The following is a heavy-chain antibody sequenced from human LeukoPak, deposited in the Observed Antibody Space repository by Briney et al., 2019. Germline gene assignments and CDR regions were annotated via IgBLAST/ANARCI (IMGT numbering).Heavy chain of an antibody. J-gene: IGHJ4*01. V-gene: IGHV3-23*01. D-gene: IGHD1-14*01. CDR3: AKPPLIGVHVFEP. CDR2: ISDSGGDT. CDR1: AFSFDNFA. Sequence: GGSLRLSCAASAFSFDNFAMSWVRQAPGRGLEWIAAISDSGGDTYYAESIKGRFTIPRDNSKNTLYLQMNSLRADDTALYYCAKPPLIGVHVFEPWGPGTLVHGSS.